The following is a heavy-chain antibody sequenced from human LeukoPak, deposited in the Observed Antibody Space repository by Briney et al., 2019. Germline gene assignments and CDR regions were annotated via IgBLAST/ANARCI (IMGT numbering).Heavy chain of an antibody. CDR1: GFSFSGHW. CDR3: ARGPNSNWSGLDF. D-gene: IGHD6-6*01. J-gene: IGHJ4*02. Sequence: GGSLRLSYTASGFSFSGHWMHWARQLPGKGLVWVSRISPTGSTTSYADSVKGRFTVSRDNAKNTLYLQVNSLRAEDTAVYYCARGPNSNWSGLDFWGQGTLLTVSS. V-gene: IGHV3-74*01. CDR2: ISPTGSTT.